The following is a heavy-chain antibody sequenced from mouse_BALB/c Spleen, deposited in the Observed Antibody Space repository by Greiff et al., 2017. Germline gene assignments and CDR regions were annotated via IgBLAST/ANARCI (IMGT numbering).Heavy chain of an antibody. CDR1: GFAFSSYD. D-gene: IGHD2-4*01. CDR3: ARQGDYDYDGGFAY. V-gene: IGHV5-12-1*01. Sequence: EVQLVESGGGLVKPGGSLKLSCAASGFAFSSYDMSWVRQTPEKRLEWVAYISSGGGSTYYPDTVKGRFTISRDNAKNTLYLQMSSLKSEDTAMYYCARQGDYDYDGGFAYWGQGTLVTVSA. CDR2: ISSGGGST. J-gene: IGHJ3*01.